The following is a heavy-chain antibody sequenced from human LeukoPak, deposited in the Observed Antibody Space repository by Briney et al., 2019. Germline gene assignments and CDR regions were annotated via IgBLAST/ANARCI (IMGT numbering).Heavy chain of an antibody. CDR1: GFTFSSYG. V-gene: IGHV3-30*02. Sequence: GGSLRLSCAASGFTFSSYGMHWVRQAPGKGLEWVAVIWYGGSNKYYADSVKGRFTISRDNSKNTLYLQMNSLRAEDTAVYYCAKERDYYMDVWGKGTTVTVSS. CDR3: AKERDYYMDV. J-gene: IGHJ6*03. CDR2: IWYGGSNK.